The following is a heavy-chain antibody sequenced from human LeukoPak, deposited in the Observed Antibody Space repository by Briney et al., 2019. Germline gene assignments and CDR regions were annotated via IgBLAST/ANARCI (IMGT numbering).Heavy chain of an antibody. V-gene: IGHV4-38-2*02. CDR3: ARVDEGVAVGGFDY. D-gene: IGHD6-19*01. J-gene: IGHJ4*02. Sequence: SETLSLTCTVSGYSISSGYYWGWIRQPPGKGLEWIRSIYHSGSTYYNPSLKSRVTISVDTSKNQFSLKLSSVTAADTAVYYCARVDEGVAVGGFDYWGQGTLVTVSS. CDR2: IYHSGST. CDR1: GYSISSGYY.